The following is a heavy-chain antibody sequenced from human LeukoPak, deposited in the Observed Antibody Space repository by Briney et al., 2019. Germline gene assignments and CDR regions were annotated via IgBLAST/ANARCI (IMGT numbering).Heavy chain of an antibody. CDR2: IRYDGSNK. CDR1: GFTFSNYA. V-gene: IGHV3-30*02. D-gene: IGHD2-15*01. CDR3: ANRKYCSGGSCYRGSYLDY. J-gene: IGHJ4*02. Sequence: GGSLRLSCAASGFTFSNYAMSWVRQAPGKGLEWVAFIRYDGSNKYYADSVKGRFTISRDNSKNTLYLQMNSLRAEDTAVYYCANRKYCSGGSCYRGSYLDYWGQGTLVTVSS.